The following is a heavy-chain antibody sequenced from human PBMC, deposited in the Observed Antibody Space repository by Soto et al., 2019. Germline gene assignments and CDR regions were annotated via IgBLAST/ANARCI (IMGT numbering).Heavy chain of an antibody. D-gene: IGHD3-22*01. CDR2: IIPILGIA. J-gene: IGHJ6*02. CDR1: GGTFSSYT. CDR3: ARDWVYYYDSSGYDYYYYGMDV. Sequence: QVQLVQSGAEVKKPGSSVKVSCKASGGTFSSYTISWVRQAPGQGLEWMGRIIPILGIANYAQKFQGRVTTTADKSTSTAYMELSSLRSEDTAVYYCARDWVYYYDSSGYDYYYYGMDVWGQGTTVTVSS. V-gene: IGHV1-69*08.